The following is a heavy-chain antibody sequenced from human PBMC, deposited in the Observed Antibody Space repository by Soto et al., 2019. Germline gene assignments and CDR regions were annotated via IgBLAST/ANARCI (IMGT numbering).Heavy chain of an antibody. Sequence: EVQLLESGGGLVQPGGSLRLSCAASGITFSSYAMNWVRQAPGKGLEWVSVISGSGDSTYYADSVKGRFTISRDNSKNTLYLQMNSRRAEDTAVYYCALRGSGSYFRDWGQGTLVTVSS. V-gene: IGHV3-23*01. CDR3: ALRGSGSYFRD. CDR1: GITFSSYA. CDR2: ISGSGDST. J-gene: IGHJ4*02. D-gene: IGHD1-26*01.